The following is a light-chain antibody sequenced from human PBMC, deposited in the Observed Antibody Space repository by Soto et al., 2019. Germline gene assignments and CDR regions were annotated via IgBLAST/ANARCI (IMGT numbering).Light chain of an antibody. V-gene: IGKV3-20*01. CDR3: QQYTDWPLT. CDR1: QSVTSNY. Sequence: EVVMTQSPATLSVSPGERATLSCRASQSVTSNYLAWYQQKPGQAPRLLIYGVSSRATGVPDRFSGSGSGTDVTLTISRLETEDFAVYYCQQYTDWPLTFGPGTKVEVK. CDR2: GVS. J-gene: IGKJ1*01.